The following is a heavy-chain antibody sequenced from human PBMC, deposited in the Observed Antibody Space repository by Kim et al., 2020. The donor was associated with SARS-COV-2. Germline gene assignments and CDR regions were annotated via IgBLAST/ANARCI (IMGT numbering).Heavy chain of an antibody. V-gene: IGHV3-72*01. J-gene: IGHJ4*02. CDR3: AREAFNSCPDLHY. D-gene: IGHD1-26*01. Sequence: ASSVNDRFSISKDASKNAMYLQMNSLESEVTAVYYCAREAFNSCPDLHYWGQGILVTVSS.